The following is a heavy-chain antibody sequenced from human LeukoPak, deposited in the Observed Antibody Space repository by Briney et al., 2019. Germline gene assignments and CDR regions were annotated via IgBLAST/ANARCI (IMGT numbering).Heavy chain of an antibody. CDR3: ATNRQIMILGVVIMPAFDI. CDR1: GYTLTQLS. D-gene: IGHD3-3*01. CDR2: FDVEDGEI. J-gene: IGHJ3*02. V-gene: IGHV1-24*01. Sequence: ASVKVSCKVSGYTLTQLSVHWVRQAPGKGLEWMGGFDVEDGEIIYAQKFQGRVTMTEATSTDTAYMELSSLRSEDTAVYYCATNRQIMILGVVIMPAFDIWGQGTMVTVSS.